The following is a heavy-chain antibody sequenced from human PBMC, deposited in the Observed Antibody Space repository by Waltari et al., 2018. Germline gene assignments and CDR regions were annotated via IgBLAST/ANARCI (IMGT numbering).Heavy chain of an antibody. Sequence: QVQLVESGGGVVQPGMSLRLSCAASGFTIGSYGVHWVRQAPGKGVEWVDLIHFDGGQTYYGNSVSGRFTISTDNSKNTLYLDMNSLKLNDTAIYYCAKDAFGNTYLDHWGQGTLVTVAS. D-gene: IGHD3-10*01. CDR1: GFTIGSYG. CDR2: IHFDGGQT. V-gene: IGHV3-30*02. CDR3: AKDAFGNTYLDH. J-gene: IGHJ4*02.